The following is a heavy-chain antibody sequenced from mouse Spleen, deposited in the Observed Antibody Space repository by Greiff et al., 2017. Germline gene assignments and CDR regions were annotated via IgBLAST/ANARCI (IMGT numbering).Heavy chain of an antibody. J-gene: IGHJ2*01. CDR3: ARSGGNYESYFDY. Sequence: QVQLQQSGAELVRPGTSVKVSCKASGYAFTNYLIEWVKQRPGQGLEWIGVINPGSGGTNYNEKFKGKATLTADKSSSTAYMQLSSLTSEDSAVYFCARSGGNYESYFDYWGQGTTLTVSS. V-gene: IGHV1-54*01. CDR1: GYAFTNYL. CDR2: INPGSGGT. D-gene: IGHD2-1*01.